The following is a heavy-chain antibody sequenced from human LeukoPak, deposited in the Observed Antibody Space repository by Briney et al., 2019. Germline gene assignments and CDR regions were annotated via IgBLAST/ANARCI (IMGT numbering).Heavy chain of an antibody. Sequence: ASVKVSCKASGYTFTSYYMHWVRQAPGQGLEWMGIINPSGGSTSYAQKFQGRVTMTRDTSTSTAYMELIRLRSDDTAVYYCARVSVGGYYMDVWGKGTTVTISS. CDR2: INPSGGST. CDR3: ARVSVGGYYMDV. CDR1: GYTFTSYY. J-gene: IGHJ6*03. V-gene: IGHV1-46*01. D-gene: IGHD3-16*01.